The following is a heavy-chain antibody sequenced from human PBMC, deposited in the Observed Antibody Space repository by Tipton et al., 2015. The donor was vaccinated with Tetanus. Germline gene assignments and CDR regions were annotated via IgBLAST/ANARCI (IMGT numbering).Heavy chain of an antibody. V-gene: IGHV4-31*11. Sequence: SLTCAVSGDSISSGDYYWTWIRQHPGRGLESIGYIFGSGGTFYNPSLESRVTISLDTSKNHFSLKLTSVTAADTAVYYCARDRSHFYFGPQIDYWGQGTPVTASS. D-gene: IGHD3/OR15-3a*01. CDR3: ARDRSHFYFGPQIDY. CDR2: IFGSGGT. J-gene: IGHJ4*02. CDR1: GDSISSGDYY.